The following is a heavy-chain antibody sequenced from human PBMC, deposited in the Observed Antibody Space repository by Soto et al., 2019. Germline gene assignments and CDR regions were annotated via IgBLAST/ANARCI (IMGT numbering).Heavy chain of an antibody. V-gene: IGHV1-24*01. Sequence: ASVKVSCKVSGYTLTELSMHWVRQAPGKGLEWMGGFDPEDGETIYAQKFQGRVTMTEDTSTDTAYMELSSLRSEDTAVYYCATVNRGELVGNVLLWFGEVTLDYWGQGTLVTVSS. CDR1: GYTLTELS. CDR3: ATVNRGELVGNVLLWFGEVTLDY. CDR2: FDPEDGET. J-gene: IGHJ4*02. D-gene: IGHD3-10*01.